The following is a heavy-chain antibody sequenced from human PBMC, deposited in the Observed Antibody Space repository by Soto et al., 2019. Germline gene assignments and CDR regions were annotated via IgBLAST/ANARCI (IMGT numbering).Heavy chain of an antibody. CDR1: GGSISSSSYY. V-gene: IGHV4-39*01. CDR2: IYYSGST. Sequence: QLQLQESGPGLVKPSETLSLTCTVSGGSISSSSYYWGWIRQPPGKVLEWIGSIYYSGSTYYNPSLKSRVTISVDTSKNQFSLKLSSVTAADTAVYYCARPLPPYSSSWYWFDPWGQGTLVTVSS. J-gene: IGHJ5*02. D-gene: IGHD6-6*01. CDR3: ARPLPPYSSSWYWFDP.